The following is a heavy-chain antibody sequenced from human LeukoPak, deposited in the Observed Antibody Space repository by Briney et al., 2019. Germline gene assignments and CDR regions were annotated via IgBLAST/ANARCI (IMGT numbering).Heavy chain of an antibody. Sequence: SETLSLTCAVYGGSFSGYYWSWIRQPPGKGLEWIGEINHSGSTNYNPSLKSRVTISVDTSKNQFSLKLSSVTAADTAVYYCARGGRDIVLMVYAEFDYWGQGTLVTVSP. CDR1: GGSFSGYY. J-gene: IGHJ4*02. V-gene: IGHV4-34*01. CDR2: INHSGST. CDR3: ARGGRDIVLMVYAEFDY. D-gene: IGHD2-8*01.